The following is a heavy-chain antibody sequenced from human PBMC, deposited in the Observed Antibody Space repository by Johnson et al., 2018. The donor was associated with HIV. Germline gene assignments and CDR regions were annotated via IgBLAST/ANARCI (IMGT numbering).Heavy chain of an antibody. V-gene: IGHV3-11*01. CDR1: GFSFSDYY. CDR3: AKDRMYNYGDYGGAFDI. J-gene: IGHJ3*02. D-gene: IGHD4-17*01. Sequence: QMQLVESGGGLVKPGGSLRLSCTASGFSFSDYYMSWIRQAPGQGLEWVSYISGSGGSTYYADSVKGRFTISRDNSKNTLYLQMNSLRAEDTAVYYCAKDRMYNYGDYGGAFDIWGQGTMVTVSS. CDR2: ISGSGGST.